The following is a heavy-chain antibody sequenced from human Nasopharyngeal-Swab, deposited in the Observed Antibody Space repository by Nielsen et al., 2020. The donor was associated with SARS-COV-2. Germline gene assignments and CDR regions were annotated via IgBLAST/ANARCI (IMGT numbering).Heavy chain of an antibody. CDR3: AGDPGAFDI. J-gene: IGHJ3*02. Sequence: SETLSLTCAVSGGSISSNNWWSWVRQPPGKGLEWIGEIFHSGSSNYNPSLNNRVTISVDKSKNQFSLKLSSVTAADTAVYYCAGDPGAFDIWGQGTMVTVSS. V-gene: IGHV4-4*02. CDR2: IFHSGSS. CDR1: GGSISSNNW.